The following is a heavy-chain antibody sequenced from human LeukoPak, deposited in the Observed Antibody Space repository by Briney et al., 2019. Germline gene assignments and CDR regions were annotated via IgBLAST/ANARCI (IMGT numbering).Heavy chain of an antibody. CDR1: GGSISSYY. Sequence: SSETLSLTCTVTGGSISSYYWSWIRQPPGKGLEWIGYIYYSGSTNYNPSLKSRVTISVDTSKNQFSLKLSSVTAADTAVYYCARNYYDSSGYLVYAFDIWGQGTMVTVSS. J-gene: IGHJ3*02. D-gene: IGHD3-22*01. CDR2: IYYSGST. V-gene: IGHV4-59*01. CDR3: ARNYYDSSGYLVYAFDI.